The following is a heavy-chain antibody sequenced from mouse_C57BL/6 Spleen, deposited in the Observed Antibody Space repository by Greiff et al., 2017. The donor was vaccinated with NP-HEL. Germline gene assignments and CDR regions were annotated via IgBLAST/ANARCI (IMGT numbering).Heavy chain of an antibody. CDR2: IYPGDGDT. J-gene: IGHJ4*01. V-gene: IGHV1-82*01. CDR1: GYAFSSSW. CDR3: ARSPYGSSYAMDY. D-gene: IGHD1-1*01. Sequence: QVQLKESGPELVKPGASVKISCKASGYAFSSSWMNWVKQRPGKGLEWIGRIYPGDGDTNYNGKFKGKATLTEDKSSSTAYMQLSSLTSEDSAVYFCARSPYGSSYAMDYWGQGTSVTVSS.